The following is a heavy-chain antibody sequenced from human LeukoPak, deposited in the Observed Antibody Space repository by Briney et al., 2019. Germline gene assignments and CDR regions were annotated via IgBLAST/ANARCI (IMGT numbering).Heavy chain of an antibody. CDR1: GGSISSYY. Sequence: PSESLSLTCTVSGGSISSYYWSWIRQPPGKGLEWIGYIYYSGSTNYNPSLKSRVTISVDTSKNQFSLKLSSVTAADTAVYYCAREGRVYCSGGSCYSGAFDIWGQGTMVTVSS. CDR3: AREGRVYCSGGSCYSGAFDI. V-gene: IGHV4-59*01. CDR2: IYYSGST. D-gene: IGHD2-15*01. J-gene: IGHJ3*02.